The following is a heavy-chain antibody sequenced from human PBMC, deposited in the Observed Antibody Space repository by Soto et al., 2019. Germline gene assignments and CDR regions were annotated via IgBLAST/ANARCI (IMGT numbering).Heavy chain of an antibody. V-gene: IGHV1-69*02. Sequence: GASVEVTWKSSGCAIGCNTRSWVRQDPGQGLEWMGRIIPILGIANYAQKFQGRVTITADKSTSTAYMELSSLRSEDTAVYYCASYSGYDGFEYFDYWGQGTLVTVSS. D-gene: IGHD5-12*01. CDR1: GCAIGCNT. CDR2: IIPILGIA. CDR3: ASYSGYDGFEYFDY. J-gene: IGHJ4*02.